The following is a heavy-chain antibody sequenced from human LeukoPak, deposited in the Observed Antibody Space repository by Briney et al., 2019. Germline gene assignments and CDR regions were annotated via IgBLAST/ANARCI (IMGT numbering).Heavy chain of an antibody. Sequence: GGSLRLSCAASAFTFTSYSMNWVRQAPGKGLEWVSTISGSGGSTYYADSVKGRFTISRDNSKNTLYLQMNSLGAEDTAVYYCAKDRRYSYGTSFDYWGQGTLVTVSS. D-gene: IGHD5-18*01. J-gene: IGHJ4*02. CDR2: ISGSGGST. V-gene: IGHV3-23*01. CDR1: AFTFTSYS. CDR3: AKDRRYSYGTSFDY.